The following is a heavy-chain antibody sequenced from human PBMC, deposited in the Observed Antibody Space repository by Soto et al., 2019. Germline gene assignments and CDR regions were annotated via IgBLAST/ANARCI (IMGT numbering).Heavy chain of an antibody. CDR3: ARDGISTSCYAYECGMDV. D-gene: IGHD2-2*01. Sequence: GGSLRLSCAATGFTFGSYAMHCVRQAPGKGLEWVAVISYDGSNKYYADSVKGRFTISRDNSKNTLYLQMNSLRAEDTAVYYCARDGISTSCYAYECGMDVWGQGT. J-gene: IGHJ6*02. V-gene: IGHV3-30-3*01. CDR1: GFTFGSYA. CDR2: ISYDGSNK.